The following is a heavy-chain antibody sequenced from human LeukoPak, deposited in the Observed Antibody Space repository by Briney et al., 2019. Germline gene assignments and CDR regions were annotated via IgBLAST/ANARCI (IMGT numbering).Heavy chain of an antibody. J-gene: IGHJ4*02. CDR2: IRSTSNTI. CDR3: ARDFGRWFTDY. V-gene: IGHV3-48*03. CDR1: DFAFSSYE. Sequence: PGGSLRLSCAASDFAFSSYEMNWVRQAPGKGLEWVSYIRSTSNTIYYADSVKGRFTISRDNAKNSLYLQMNSLRAEDTAVYYCARDFGRWFTDYWGQGTLVTVSS. D-gene: IGHD4-23*01.